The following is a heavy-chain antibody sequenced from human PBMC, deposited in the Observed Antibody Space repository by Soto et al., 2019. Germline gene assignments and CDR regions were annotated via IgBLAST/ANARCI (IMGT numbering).Heavy chain of an antibody. J-gene: IGHJ4*02. D-gene: IGHD6-19*01. CDR2: IYYSGST. CDR3: ARLWSSGWSSFDY. CDR1: GGSISSHY. V-gene: IGHV4-59*08. Sequence: QVPLQESGPGLVKPSETLSLTCTVSGGSISSHYWSWIRQPPGKGLEWIGYIYYSGSTNYNPSLKSRVTISVDTSNNHFSLKLSSVTAADTAVYYCARLWSSGWSSFDYWGQGTLVTVSS.